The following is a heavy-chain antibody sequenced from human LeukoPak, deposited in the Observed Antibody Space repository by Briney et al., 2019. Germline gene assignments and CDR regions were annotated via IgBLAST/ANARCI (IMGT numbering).Heavy chain of an antibody. CDR1: GFPFSSYW. J-gene: IGHJ6*02. D-gene: IGHD3-9*01. CDR2: INSDGSAT. CDR3: TKDYCGKFCSAV. V-gene: IGHV3-74*01. Sequence: PGGSLRLSCAASGFPFSSYWMHWVRQVPGKGLLWVSRINSDGSATIYADSVRGRFTISRDNAKNTLYLQMNSLRAEDTAKYYCTKDYCGKFCSAVWGQGTTVTVSS.